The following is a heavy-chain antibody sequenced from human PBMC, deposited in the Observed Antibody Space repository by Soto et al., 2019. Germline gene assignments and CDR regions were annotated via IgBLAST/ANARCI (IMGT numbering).Heavy chain of an antibody. J-gene: IGHJ5*02. D-gene: IGHD2-2*01. CDR2: INPNSGGT. CDR3: ARSLYCSSTSCYASGWFDP. V-gene: IGHV1-2*04. Sequence: ASVKVSCKASGYTFTGYYMHWVRQAPGQGLEWMGWINPNSGGTNYAQKFQGWVTMTRDTSIGTAYMELSRLRSDDTAVYYCARSLYCSSTSCYASGWFDPWGQGTLVTVSS. CDR1: GYTFTGYY.